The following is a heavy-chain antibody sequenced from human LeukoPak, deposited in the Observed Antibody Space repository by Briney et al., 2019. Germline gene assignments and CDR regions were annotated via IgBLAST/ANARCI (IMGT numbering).Heavy chain of an antibody. Sequence: PSETLSLTCTVSGGSISRYYWSWIRQPPGKGLEWIGYIYYSGSTNYNPSLRSRVTISVDTSKSQFSLRLRSVTAADTAAYYCARGFGDWGLSWFDPWGQGTLVTVSS. CDR3: ARGFGDWGLSWFDP. D-gene: IGHD3-10*01. CDR2: IYYSGST. J-gene: IGHJ5*02. V-gene: IGHV4-59*01. CDR1: GGSISRYY.